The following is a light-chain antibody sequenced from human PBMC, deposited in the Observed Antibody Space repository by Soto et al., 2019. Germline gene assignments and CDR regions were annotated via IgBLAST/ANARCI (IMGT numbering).Light chain of an antibody. CDR2: DVS. V-gene: IGKV3-11*01. CDR1: QSVDNY. Sequence: ESVMTQSPATLSLSPGERATLSCRTSQSVDNYLVWYQQKPGQAPRLLIHDVSKRATGIPDRFSGNGSGTDFTLTISSLEPEDFAVYYCQQRSNWPPIFTFGPGTKVDIK. CDR3: QQRSNWPPIFT. J-gene: IGKJ3*01.